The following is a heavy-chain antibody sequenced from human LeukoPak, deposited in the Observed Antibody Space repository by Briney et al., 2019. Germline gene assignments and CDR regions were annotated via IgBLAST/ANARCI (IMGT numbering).Heavy chain of an antibody. Sequence: GGSLRLSCAASGFTFASYVVSWVRQAPGKGLEWVSAISGSGSNTYYADSVKGRFTISRDNSKNTMYLQMNSLRAEDTAVYYCARDVVPGTYWGQGTLVTVSS. CDR3: ARDVVPGTY. D-gene: IGHD1-7*01. V-gene: IGHV3-23*01. CDR1: GFTFASYV. J-gene: IGHJ4*02. CDR2: ISGSGSNT.